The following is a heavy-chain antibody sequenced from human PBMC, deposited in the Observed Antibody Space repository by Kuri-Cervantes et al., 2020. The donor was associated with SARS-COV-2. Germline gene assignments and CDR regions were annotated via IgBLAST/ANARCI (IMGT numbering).Heavy chain of an antibody. CDR2: VHYSGST. D-gene: IGHD5-24*01. V-gene: IGHV4-59*12. CDR1: GVSISAYF. J-gene: IGHJ4*02. Sequence: ESLKISCAVSGVSISAYFWTWIRQPPGKGLEWIGFVHYSGSTTYNPSLRGRVTISVDTSKNHFSLKLSSVTAADTAVYYCARDTEMATYNRGYFDYWGQGTLVTVSS. CDR3: ARDTEMATYNRGYFDY.